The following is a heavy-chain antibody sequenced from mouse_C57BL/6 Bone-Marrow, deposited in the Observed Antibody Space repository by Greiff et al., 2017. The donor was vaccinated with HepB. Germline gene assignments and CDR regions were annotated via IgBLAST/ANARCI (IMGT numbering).Heavy chain of an antibody. V-gene: IGHV1-26*01. CDR1: GYTFTDYY. J-gene: IGHJ3*01. CDR2: INPNNGGT. Sequence: VQLQQSGPELVKPGASVKISCKASGYTFTDYYMNWVKQSHGKSLEWIGDINPNNGGTSYNQKFKGKATFTVGKSSSTAYMELRSLTSEDSAVYYCARVGLGAWFAYWGQGTLVTVSA. CDR3: ARVGLGAWFAY. D-gene: IGHD2-4*01.